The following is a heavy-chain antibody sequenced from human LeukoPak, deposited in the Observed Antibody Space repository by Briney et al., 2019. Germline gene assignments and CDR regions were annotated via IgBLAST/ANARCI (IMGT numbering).Heavy chain of an antibody. V-gene: IGHV2-5*02. CDR3: AHRRPLNFGEPGDYFDY. D-gene: IGHD3-10*01. Sequence: ESGPTLVKPTQTLKLTCTFSGFSLTTSGVGVGWIRQPPGKALEWLALIYWDDDKRYIPSLERRLTITADTSKNQVVLTMTNMDPVDTATYYCAHRRPLNFGEPGDYFDYWGQGTLVTVSS. CDR2: IYWDDDK. CDR1: GFSLTTSGVG. J-gene: IGHJ4*02.